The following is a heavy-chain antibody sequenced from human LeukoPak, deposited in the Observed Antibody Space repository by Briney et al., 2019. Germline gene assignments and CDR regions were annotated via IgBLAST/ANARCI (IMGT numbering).Heavy chain of an antibody. D-gene: IGHD4-17*01. CDR1: GYTFTAYS. CDR2: INSNTGGT. CDR3: ARPTATVTTSLKF. V-gene: IGHV1-2*02. Sequence: ASVKVSCKASGYTFTAYSMHWVRQAPGQGLEWMGCINSNTGGTNYAQRFQGRVTMTRDTSISTAYMELSRLRFDDTAIYYCARPTATVTTSLKFWGQGNLVTVSS. J-gene: IGHJ4*02.